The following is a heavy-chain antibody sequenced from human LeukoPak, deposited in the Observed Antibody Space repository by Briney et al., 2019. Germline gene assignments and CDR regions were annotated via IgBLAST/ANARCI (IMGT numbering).Heavy chain of an antibody. CDR2: INSDGSST. CDR1: GFTFSSYW. D-gene: IGHD3-16*02. V-gene: IGHV3-74*01. CDR3: ARDYRYGEIDY. J-gene: IGHJ4*02. Sequence: PGGSLRLSCAASGFTFSSYWMHWVRQAPGKGLAWVSRINSDGSSTSYADSVKGRFTISRDNAKNTLYLQMNSLRAEDTAVYYCARDYRYGEIDYWGQGTLVTVSS.